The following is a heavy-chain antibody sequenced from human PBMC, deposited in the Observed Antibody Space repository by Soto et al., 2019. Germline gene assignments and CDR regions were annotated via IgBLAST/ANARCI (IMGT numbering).Heavy chain of an antibody. CDR2: IKQDGSEK. CDR3: ARAGLAVAASYYYYGMDV. V-gene: IGHV3-7*01. J-gene: IGHJ6*02. CDR1: GFTFISYW. D-gene: IGHD6-19*01. Sequence: GGSLRLSCAASGFTFISYWMSWVRQAPGKGLEWVANIKQDGSEKYYVDSVKGRFTISRDNAKNSLYLQMNSLRAEDTAVYYCARAGLAVAASYYYYGMDVWGQGTTVTVSS.